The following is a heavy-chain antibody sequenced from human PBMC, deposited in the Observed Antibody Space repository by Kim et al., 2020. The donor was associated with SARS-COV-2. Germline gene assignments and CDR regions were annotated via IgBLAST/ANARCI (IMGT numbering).Heavy chain of an antibody. CDR3: ARELGYGDYRDFDY. Sequence: EQRFQGRVTMTRDTSTSTVYMERSSLRSEDTAVYYCARELGYGDYRDFDYWGQGTLVTVSS. V-gene: IGHV1-46*01. D-gene: IGHD4-17*01. J-gene: IGHJ4*02.